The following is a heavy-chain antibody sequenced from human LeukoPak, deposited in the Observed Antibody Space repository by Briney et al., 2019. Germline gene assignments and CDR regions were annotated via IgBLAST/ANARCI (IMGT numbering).Heavy chain of an antibody. V-gene: IGHV7-4-1*02. Sequence: ASVKVSCTASGYTFTSYAMNWVRQAPGQGLEWMGWINTNTGNPTYAQGFTGRFVFSLVTSVSTAYLQISSLKAEDTAVYYCAREAPSIAARRGKDYYGMDVWGQGTTVTVSS. J-gene: IGHJ6*02. D-gene: IGHD6-6*01. CDR3: AREAPSIAARRGKDYYGMDV. CDR1: GYTFTSYA. CDR2: INTNTGNP.